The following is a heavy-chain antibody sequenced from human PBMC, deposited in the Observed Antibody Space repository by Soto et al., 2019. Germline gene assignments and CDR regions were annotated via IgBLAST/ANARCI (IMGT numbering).Heavy chain of an antibody. D-gene: IGHD3-3*01. CDR2: IYSGGST. Sequence: PGGSLRLSCAASGFTVSSNYMSWVRQAPGKGLEWVAVIYSGGSTYYADAVKGRFTISRDNSKNTLYLQMNSLRAEDTAVYYCARDLYDFWSGYYDYYYYYGMDVWGQGTTVTVSS. J-gene: IGHJ6*02. CDR1: GFTVSSNY. V-gene: IGHV3-53*01. CDR3: ARDLYDFWSGYYDYYYYYGMDV.